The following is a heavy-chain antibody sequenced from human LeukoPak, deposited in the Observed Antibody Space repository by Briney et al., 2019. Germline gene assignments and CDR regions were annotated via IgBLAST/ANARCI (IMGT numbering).Heavy chain of an antibody. J-gene: IGHJ4*02. V-gene: IGHV3-23*01. CDR1: GFTFSSYA. D-gene: IGHD3-3*01. CDR3: AKSDFWSAYYYFDY. CDR2: VSGSGGST. Sequence: PGGSPRLSCAASGFTFSSYAMSWVRQAPGKGLEWVSAVSGSGGSTDYADSVKGRFTISRDNSKNTLYVQMNSLRAEDTAVYYCAKSDFWSAYYYFDYWGQGTLVTVSS.